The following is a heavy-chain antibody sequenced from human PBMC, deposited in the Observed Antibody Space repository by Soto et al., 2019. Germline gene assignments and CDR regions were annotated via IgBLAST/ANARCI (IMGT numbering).Heavy chain of an antibody. Sequence: SETLSLTCAVYGGSFSGYYWSWIRQPPGKGLEWIGEINHSGSTNYNPSLKSRVTISVDTSKNQFSLKLSSVTAADTAVYYCASLPNLRPERIMITFGGVIQTQGAFDIWGQGTMVTVSS. CDR3: ASLPNLRPERIMITFGGVIQTQGAFDI. V-gene: IGHV4-34*01. CDR1: GGSFSGYY. CDR2: INHSGST. D-gene: IGHD3-16*02. J-gene: IGHJ3*02.